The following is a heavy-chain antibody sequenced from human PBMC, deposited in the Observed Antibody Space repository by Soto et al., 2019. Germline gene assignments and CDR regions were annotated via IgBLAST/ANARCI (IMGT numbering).Heavy chain of an antibody. CDR2: INHSGST. CDR3: ARDRAYSRFDY. Sequence: SETLSLTCAVYGGSFSGYYWSWIRQPPGKGLEWIGEINHSGSTNYNPSLKSRVTISVDTSKNQFSLKLSSVTAEDTAVYFCARDRAYSRFDYWGQGSLVTVSS. CDR1: GGSFSGYY. J-gene: IGHJ4*02. D-gene: IGHD4-4*01. V-gene: IGHV4-34*01.